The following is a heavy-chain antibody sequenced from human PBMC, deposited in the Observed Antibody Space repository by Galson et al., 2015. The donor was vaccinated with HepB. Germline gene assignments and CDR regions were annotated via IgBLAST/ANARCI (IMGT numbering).Heavy chain of an antibody. D-gene: IGHD3-10*01. J-gene: IGHJ3*02. CDR3: AKKGSWGTHALAI. V-gene: IGHV3-23*01. Sequence: SLRLSCAASGFTFSSFAMSWVRQAPGKGLEWVSGISSSGDNTYYAESVKGRFTISRDKSKNTLDLQMNSLGAEDTAVYYCAKKGSWGTHALAIWGQGTMVTVFS. CDR2: ISSSGDNT. CDR1: GFTFSSFA.